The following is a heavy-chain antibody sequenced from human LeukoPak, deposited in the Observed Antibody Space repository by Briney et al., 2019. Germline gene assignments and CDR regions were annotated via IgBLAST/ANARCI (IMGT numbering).Heavy chain of an antibody. CDR3: AKVKFYDSSGYPFDY. D-gene: IGHD3-22*01. CDR2: ISGSGGST. Sequence: PGGSLRLSCAASGFTFSSYAMSWVRQAPGKGLEWVSAISGSGGSTHYADSVKGRFTISRDNSKNTLYLQMNSLRAEDTAVYYCAKVKFYDSSGYPFDYWGQGTLVTVSS. J-gene: IGHJ4*02. V-gene: IGHV3-23*01. CDR1: GFTFSSYA.